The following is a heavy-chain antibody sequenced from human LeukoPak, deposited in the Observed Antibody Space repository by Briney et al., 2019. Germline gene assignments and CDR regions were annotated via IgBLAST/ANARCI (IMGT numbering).Heavy chain of an antibody. V-gene: IGHV3-23*01. CDR1: GFTFSSYA. D-gene: IGHD1-7*01. CDR3: AKDGAWNYDLPYYYYYMDV. Sequence: GGSLRLSCAASGFTFSSYAMSWVRQAPGKGLEWVSAISGSGGSTYYADSVKGRFIISRDNSKNTLYLQMNSLRAEDTAVYYCAKDGAWNYDLPYYYYYMDVWGKGTTVTISS. CDR2: ISGSGGST. J-gene: IGHJ6*03.